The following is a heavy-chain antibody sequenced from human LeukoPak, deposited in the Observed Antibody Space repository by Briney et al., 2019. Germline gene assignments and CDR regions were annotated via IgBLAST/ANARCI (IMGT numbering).Heavy chain of an antibody. D-gene: IGHD3-22*01. J-gene: IGHJ4*02. V-gene: IGHV3-66*02. CDR2: IYSGGST. CDR3: ARERIHYYDSSGYIHYFDS. Sequence: GGSLRLSCAASGFTVSSNYMSWVRQAPGKGLEWVSVIYSGGSTYYADSVKGRFTISRDNSKNTLYLQMNSLRAEDTAVYFCARERIHYYDSSGYIHYFDSWGQGTLVTVSS. CDR1: GFTVSSNY.